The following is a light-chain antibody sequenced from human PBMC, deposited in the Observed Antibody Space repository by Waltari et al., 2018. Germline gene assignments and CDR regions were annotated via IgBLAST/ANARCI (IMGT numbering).Light chain of an antibody. J-gene: IGKJ5*01. CDR1: QGISSY. V-gene: IGKV1-9*01. Sequence: DIQLTQSPSFLSASVGDRVTITCRSSQGISSYLAWYQQKAGKAPKLLIHTASTLQGGVPSRFSGSGAGTDFTLTSSSLQPEDFATYYCQQRNSYPITFGQGTRLEIK. CDR2: TAS. CDR3: QQRNSYPIT.